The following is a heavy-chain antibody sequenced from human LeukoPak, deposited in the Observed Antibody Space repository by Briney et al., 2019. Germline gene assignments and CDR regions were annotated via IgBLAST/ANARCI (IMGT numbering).Heavy chain of an antibody. CDR3: ARVGLWFGELSLGY. J-gene: IGHJ4*02. CDR2: ISSSSSYI. D-gene: IGHD3-10*01. CDR1: GFTFSSYS. V-gene: IGHV3-21*01. Sequence: GGSLRLSCAASGFTFSSYSMNWVRQAPGKGLEWVSSISSSSSYIYYVDSVKGRFTISRDNAKNSLYPQMNSLRAEDTAVYYCARVGLWFGELSLGYWGQGTLVTVSS.